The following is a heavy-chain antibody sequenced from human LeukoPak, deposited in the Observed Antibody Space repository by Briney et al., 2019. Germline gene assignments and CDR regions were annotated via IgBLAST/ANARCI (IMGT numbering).Heavy chain of an antibody. V-gene: IGHV3-33*01. Sequence: GGSLRLSCVASGFTFSSYGMHWVRQAAGKGLEWVAVIWYDGSNENYADSVKGRFTISRDNSKNTLYLQMNSLRAGDTAVYYCARALASSGYYSFLDYWGQGTLVTVSS. J-gene: IGHJ4*02. D-gene: IGHD3-22*01. CDR1: GFTFSSYG. CDR3: ARALASSGYYSFLDY. CDR2: IWYDGSNE.